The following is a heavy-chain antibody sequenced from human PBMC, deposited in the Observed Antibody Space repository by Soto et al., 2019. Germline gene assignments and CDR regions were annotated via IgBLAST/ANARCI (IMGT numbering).Heavy chain of an antibody. D-gene: IGHD3-22*01. J-gene: IGHJ4*02. Sequence: ASVKVSCKASGGTFSSYAISWVRQAPGQGLEWMGGIIPIFGTANYAQKFQGRVTITADESTSTAYMELSSLRSEDTAVYYCASRSYYDSSGYYDYWGQGTLVTSPQ. CDR3: ASRSYYDSSGYYDY. CDR2: IIPIFGTA. V-gene: IGHV1-69*13. CDR1: GGTFSSYA.